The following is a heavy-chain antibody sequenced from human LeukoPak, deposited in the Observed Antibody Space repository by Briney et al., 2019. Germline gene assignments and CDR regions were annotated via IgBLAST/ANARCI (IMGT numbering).Heavy chain of an antibody. CDR1: GGSFSGYY. Sequence: SETLSLTCAVYGGSFSGYYWSWIRQPPGKGLEWIGEINHSGSTNYNPSLKSRVTISVDTSKNQFPLKLSSVTAADTAVYYCARSHYYGSGSYYKEVPFDYWGQGTLVTVSS. V-gene: IGHV4-34*01. CDR2: INHSGST. CDR3: ARSHYYGSGSYYKEVPFDY. D-gene: IGHD3-10*01. J-gene: IGHJ4*02.